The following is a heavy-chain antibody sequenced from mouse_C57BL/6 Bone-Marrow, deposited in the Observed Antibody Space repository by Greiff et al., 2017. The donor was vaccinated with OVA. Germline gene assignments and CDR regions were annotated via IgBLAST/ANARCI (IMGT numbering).Heavy chain of an antibody. CDR2: IYPRSGNT. J-gene: IGHJ2*01. CDR1: GYTFTSYG. CDR3: ARGEGTGLYYFDY. D-gene: IGHD3-3*01. V-gene: IGHV1-81*01. Sequence: QVQLKQSGAELARPGASVKLSCKASGYTFTSYGISWVKQRTGQGLEWIGEIYPRSGNTYYNEKFKGKATLTADKSSSTAYMELRSLTSEDSAVYFCARGEGTGLYYFDYWGQGTTLTVSS.